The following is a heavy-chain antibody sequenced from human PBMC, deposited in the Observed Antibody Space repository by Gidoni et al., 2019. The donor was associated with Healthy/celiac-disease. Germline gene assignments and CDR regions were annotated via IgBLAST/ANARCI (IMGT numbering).Heavy chain of an antibody. CDR3: ARVGGGPQGTDET. CDR1: GGSISSGSYY. CDR2: IYTSGST. V-gene: IGHV4-61*02. Sequence: QVQLQESGPGLVKPSQTLSLTCTVSGGSISSGSYYWSWIRQPAGKGLEWIGRIYTSGSTNYNPSLKSRVTISVDTSKNQFSLKLSSVTAADTAVYYCARVGGGPQGTDETWGQGTLVTVSS. J-gene: IGHJ5*02. D-gene: IGHD3-16*01.